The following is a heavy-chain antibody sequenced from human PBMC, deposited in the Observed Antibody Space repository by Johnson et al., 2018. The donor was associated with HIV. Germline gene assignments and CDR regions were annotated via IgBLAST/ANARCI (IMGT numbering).Heavy chain of an antibody. CDR3: ARGDIGWNDDFAFDI. CDR1: GFNVSSNY. J-gene: IGHJ3*02. CDR2: IYRGGST. V-gene: IGHV3-66*01. D-gene: IGHD1-1*01. Sequence: VQLVESGGGLVKPGGSRRLSCAASGFNVSSNYMSGVRQAPGKGLEWVSVIYRGGSTYYINSVKGRLTISRDNSKNTLYLQMNSLRGEDTAGYYGARGDIGWNDDFAFDIWGQGTMVTVSS.